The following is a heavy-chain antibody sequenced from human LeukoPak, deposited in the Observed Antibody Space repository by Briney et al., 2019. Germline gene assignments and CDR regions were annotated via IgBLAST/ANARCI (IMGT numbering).Heavy chain of an antibody. Sequence: SGRSLRLSCAASGFTFDDYAMSWVRQAPGKGLEWVSAISGSGGSTYYADSVKGRFTISRDNSKNTLYLQMNSLRAEDTAVYYCAKLTTYYYDSSGYSDYWGQGTLVTVSS. V-gene: IGHV3-23*01. CDR1: GFTFDDYA. CDR2: ISGSGGST. D-gene: IGHD3-22*01. CDR3: AKLTTYYYDSSGYSDY. J-gene: IGHJ4*02.